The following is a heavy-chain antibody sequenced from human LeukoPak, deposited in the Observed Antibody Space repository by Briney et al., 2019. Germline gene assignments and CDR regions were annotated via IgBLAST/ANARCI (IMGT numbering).Heavy chain of an antibody. Sequence: PGGSLRLSCVASGFTFSSYWMHWVRQAPGKGLVWVSRINSDGSSTSYADSVKGRFTISRDNAKNTLYLQMNSLRAEDTAVYYCARGGEMATIHFDYWGQGTLVTVSS. V-gene: IGHV3-74*01. J-gene: IGHJ4*02. CDR3: ARGGEMATIHFDY. CDR1: GFTFSSYW. D-gene: IGHD5-24*01. CDR2: INSDGSST.